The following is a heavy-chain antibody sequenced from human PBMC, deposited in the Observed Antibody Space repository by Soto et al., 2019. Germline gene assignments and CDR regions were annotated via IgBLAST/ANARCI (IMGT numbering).Heavy chain of an antibody. D-gene: IGHD3-10*01. J-gene: IGHJ6*02. CDR3: ARDAYRWLGKYYYYGTDV. CDR2: IYYSGST. Sequence: PSETLSLTCTVSGGSISGGGYYWSWIRQHPGKGLEWIGYIYYSGSTYYNPSLKSRVTISVDTSKNQFSLKLSSVTAADTAVYYCARDAYRWLGKYYYYGTDVWGQGTTVTVSS. CDR1: GGSISGGGYY. V-gene: IGHV4-31*03.